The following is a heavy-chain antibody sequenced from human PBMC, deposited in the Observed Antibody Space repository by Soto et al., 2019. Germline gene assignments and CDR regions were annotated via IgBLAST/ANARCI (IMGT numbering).Heavy chain of an antibody. CDR1: GYTFTGYY. J-gene: IGHJ4*02. CDR2: INPNSGGT. CDR3: ARELGYCSGGSCSGGYFDY. D-gene: IGHD2-15*01. Sequence: QVQLVQSGAEVKKPGASVKVSCKASGYTFTGYYMHWVRQAPGQGLEWMGWINPNSGGTNYAQKFQGWVTMTRDTSISTAYMELSRLRSDDTAVYYCARELGYCSGGSCSGGYFDYGGQGTLVTVSS. V-gene: IGHV1-2*04.